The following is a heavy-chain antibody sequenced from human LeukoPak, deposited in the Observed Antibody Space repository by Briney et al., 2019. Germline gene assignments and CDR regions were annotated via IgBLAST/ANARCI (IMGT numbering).Heavy chain of an antibody. D-gene: IGHD3-16*02. J-gene: IGHJ6*02. CDR1: GFTFSSYS. CDR3: ARERITFGGVIVTYYYGMDV. V-gene: IGHV3-21*01. Sequence: GGSLRLSCAASGFTFSSYSMNWVRQAPGKGLEWVSSISSSSSYIYYADSVKGRFTISRDNAKNSLYLQMNSLRAEDTAVYYCARERITFGGVIVTYYYGMDVWGQGTTVTVSS. CDR2: ISSSSSYI.